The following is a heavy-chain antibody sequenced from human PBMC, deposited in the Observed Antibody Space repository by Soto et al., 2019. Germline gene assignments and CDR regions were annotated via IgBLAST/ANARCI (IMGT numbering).Heavy chain of an antibody. CDR2: IKEDGSSK. CDR3: ASEHWYVFDH. D-gene: IGHD6-13*01. CDR1: GINFNDYW. V-gene: IGHV3-7*03. J-gene: IGHJ4*02. Sequence: PGGSLRLSCAASGINFNDYWMSWVRQAPGKGLEWVANIKEDGSSKYYVDSVKGRFTISRDNAKNSLYLQMNSLRAEDTALYCCASEHWYVFDHWGQGTPVTVSS.